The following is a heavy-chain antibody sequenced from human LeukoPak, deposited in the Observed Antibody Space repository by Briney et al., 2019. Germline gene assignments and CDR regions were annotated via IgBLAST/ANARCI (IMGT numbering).Heavy chain of an antibody. V-gene: IGHV3-48*02. CDR1: GFTFSSYS. J-gene: IGHJ4*02. CDR2: ISLTSGM. Sequence: PGGSLRLSCAASGFTFSSYSMNWVRQAPGKGLEWISYISLTSGMYYAAAVKGRFTSSRDNSKSSPDLQINNLRDEDTAVYYCARYRDYSFAYWGQGTLVTVSS. CDR3: ARYRDYSFAY. D-gene: IGHD2-15*01.